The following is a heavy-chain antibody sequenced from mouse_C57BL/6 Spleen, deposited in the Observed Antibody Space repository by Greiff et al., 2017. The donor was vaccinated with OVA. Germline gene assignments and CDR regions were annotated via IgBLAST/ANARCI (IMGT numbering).Heavy chain of an antibody. CDR3: ARKSNRYYAMDY. CDR1: GYTFTSYW. Sequence: VQLQESGAELVKPGASVKLSCKASGYTFTSYWMHWVKQRPGQGLEWIGMIHPNSGSTNYNEKFKSKATLTVDKSSSTAYMQLSSLTSEDAAVYYCARKSNRYYAMDYWGQGTSVTVSS. CDR2: IHPNSGST. J-gene: IGHJ4*01. V-gene: IGHV1-64*01. D-gene: IGHD2-5*01.